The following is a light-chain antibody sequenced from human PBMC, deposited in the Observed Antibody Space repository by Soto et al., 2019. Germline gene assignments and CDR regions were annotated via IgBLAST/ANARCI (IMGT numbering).Light chain of an antibody. V-gene: IGKV1-39*01. CDR2: AAS. CDR1: QSISSY. J-gene: IGKJ4*01. CDR3: QQSYSTLS. Sequence: DIQMTQSPSSLSASVGDRVTITCRASQSISSYLNWYQQKPGKAPKLLIYAASSLQSGVPSRFSGSGSGTDFTLTIRSLQPEDFATYYCQQSYSTLSFGGGTKVEIK.